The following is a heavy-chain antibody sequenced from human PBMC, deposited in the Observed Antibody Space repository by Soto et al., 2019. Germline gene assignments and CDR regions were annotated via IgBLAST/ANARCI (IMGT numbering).Heavy chain of an antibody. Sequence: EVQVVESGGGLVEPGGSLRLSCAASGFTFSDYSMNWVRQTPGKGLEWVSHISSSSSTIYYADSVRGRFTISRDNAKNSLYLQMNSLRDEDTAVYYCARGHGSGHLFDYWGQGTLVTVSS. CDR3: ARGHGSGHLFDY. CDR1: GFTFSDYS. D-gene: IGHD2-15*01. V-gene: IGHV3-48*02. J-gene: IGHJ4*02. CDR2: ISSSSSTI.